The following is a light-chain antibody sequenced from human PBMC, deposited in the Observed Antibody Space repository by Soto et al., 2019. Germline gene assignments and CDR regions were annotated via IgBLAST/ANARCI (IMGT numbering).Light chain of an antibody. J-gene: IGKJ2*01. CDR3: QQYNSYSYT. V-gene: IGKV1-5*01. CDR1: QTISTW. Sequence: DIQMTQSPSTLSASVGARVTLTCRASQTISTWLAWYQQKPGKAPKLLIYGASSLQTGVPSRFSVSGSGTEFTLTISSLQPDDFATYDCQQYNSYSYTFGQGTKLEIK. CDR2: GAS.